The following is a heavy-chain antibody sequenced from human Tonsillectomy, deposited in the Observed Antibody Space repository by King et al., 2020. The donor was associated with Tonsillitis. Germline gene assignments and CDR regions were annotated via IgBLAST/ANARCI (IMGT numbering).Heavy chain of an antibody. CDR2: IKSDGSST. Sequence: VQLVESGGGLVQPGGSLRLSCAGSGFIFSSYWMHWVRQAPGKGLVWVSRIKSDGSSTNYADSVKGRFTISRDNAKNTLYLQMNRLRAEDTAVYYCARAYEILTGRNGLDYWGQGTLVTVSS. D-gene: IGHD3-9*01. V-gene: IGHV3-74*01. CDR3: ARAYEILTGRNGLDY. J-gene: IGHJ4*02. CDR1: GFIFSSYW.